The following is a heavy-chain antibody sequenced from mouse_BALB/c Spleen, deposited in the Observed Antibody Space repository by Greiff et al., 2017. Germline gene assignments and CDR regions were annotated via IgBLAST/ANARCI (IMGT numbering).Heavy chain of an antibody. V-gene: IGHV1-9*01. CDR1: GYTFSSYW. J-gene: IGHJ4*01. Sequence: QVQLQQSGAELMKPGASVNISCKATGYTFSSYWIEWVKQRPGHGLEWIGEILPGSGSTNYNEKFKGKATFTADTSSNTAYMQLSSLTSEDSAVYYCARGIHYYGSMDYWGQGTSVTVSS. CDR3: ARGIHYYGSMDY. D-gene: IGHD1-2*01. CDR2: ILPGSGST.